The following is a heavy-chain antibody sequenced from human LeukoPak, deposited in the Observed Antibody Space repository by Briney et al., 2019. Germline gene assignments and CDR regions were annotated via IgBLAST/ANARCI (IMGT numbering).Heavy chain of an antibody. V-gene: IGHV3-15*01. CDR3: TPDGRRWLRIFDY. CDR1: GFTFSNAW. CDR2: IKSKTDSGTT. Sequence: PGGSLRLSCAASGFTFSNAWMSWVRQAPGKGLEWVGRIKSKTDSGTTDYAAPVKGRFTISRDDSKNTLYLQMNSLKTEDTAVYYCTPDGRRWLRIFDYWGQGTLVTVSS. D-gene: IGHD5-12*01. J-gene: IGHJ4*02.